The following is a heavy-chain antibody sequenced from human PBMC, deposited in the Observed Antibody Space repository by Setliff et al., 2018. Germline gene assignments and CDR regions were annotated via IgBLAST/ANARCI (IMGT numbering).Heavy chain of an antibody. Sequence: PSETLSLTCTVSGGSISSYYWSWIRQPPGKGLEWIGYIYYSGSTNYNPSLKSRVTISVDTSKNQFSLKLSSVTAADTAVYYCARESPLDDYVWGSYRSYYFDYWGQGTRVTVSS. J-gene: IGHJ4*02. V-gene: IGHV4-59*01. CDR1: GGSISSYY. D-gene: IGHD3-16*02. CDR2: IYYSGST. CDR3: ARESPLDDYVWGSYRSYYFDY.